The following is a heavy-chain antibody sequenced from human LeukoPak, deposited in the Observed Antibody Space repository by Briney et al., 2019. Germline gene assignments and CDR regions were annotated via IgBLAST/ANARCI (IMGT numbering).Heavy chain of an antibody. CDR3: ARDYYNDYEDTFDI. J-gene: IGHJ3*02. Sequence: AASVKVSCKASGYSFASHGISWVRQAPGQGLKWMGWVSGYDGRTNYAQNLKGRVTVTAETSTSTVYMELRSLRSDDTAIYYCARDYYNDYEDTFDIWGQGTMVTVSS. CDR2: VSGYDGRT. D-gene: IGHD4-11*01. V-gene: IGHV1-18*01. CDR1: GYSFASHG.